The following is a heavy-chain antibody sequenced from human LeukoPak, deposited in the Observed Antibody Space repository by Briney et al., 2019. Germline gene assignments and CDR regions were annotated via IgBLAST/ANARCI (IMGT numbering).Heavy chain of an antibody. CDR1: GFTFSNVW. CDR3: AKVGEYQLLLYAFDM. Sequence: GGSLRLSCAASGFTFSNVWMSWVRQAPGKGLEWVGRIKRKSDGGTTDYAAPVKGRFTISRDDSKNTLYLQMNSLRAEDTAVYYCAKVGEYQLLLYAFDMWGQGTMVTVSS. D-gene: IGHD2-2*01. J-gene: IGHJ3*02. V-gene: IGHV3-15*01. CDR2: IKRKSDGGTT.